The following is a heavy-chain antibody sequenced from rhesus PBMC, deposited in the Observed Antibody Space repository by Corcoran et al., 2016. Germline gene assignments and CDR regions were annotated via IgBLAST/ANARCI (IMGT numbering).Heavy chain of an antibody. CDR1: GYSISSNY. Sequence: QVQLQESGPGLVKPSETLSLTCAVSGYSISSNYWSCILQPPGKGLEWIGYICGSSGSTYYNPSLKSRVTISTDTSNNQFSLKLRSVTAADTAVYYCARGSFRNAFDFWGQGLRVTVSS. CDR3: ARGSFRNAFDF. CDR2: ICGSSGST. V-gene: IGHV4-165*01. D-gene: IGHD5-12*01. J-gene: IGHJ3*01.